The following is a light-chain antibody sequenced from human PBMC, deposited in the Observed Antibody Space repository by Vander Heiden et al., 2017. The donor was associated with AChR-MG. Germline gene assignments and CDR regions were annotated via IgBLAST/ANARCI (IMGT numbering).Light chain of an antibody. CDR1: ESVRSK. Sequence: EFVLTQSPATLYVSPGESASLHCRARESVRSKVAWFQQKPGQAPRLLIYYATSRASGVPARCISGGSETDFTLTIDSLESEDVAVYFCQKHEKWPPWTFGQGTKVEVK. CDR3: QKHEKWPPWT. V-gene: IGKV3-15*01. J-gene: IGKJ1*01. CDR2: YAT.